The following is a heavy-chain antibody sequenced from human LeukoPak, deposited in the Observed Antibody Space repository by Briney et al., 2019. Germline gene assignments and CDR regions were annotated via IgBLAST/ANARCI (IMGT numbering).Heavy chain of an antibody. V-gene: IGHV4-34*01. J-gene: IGHJ3*02. CDR1: GGSFSGYY. D-gene: IGHD3-22*01. CDR2: INHGGST. Sequence: SETLSLTCAVYGGSFSGYYWSWIRQPPGKGLEWIGEINHGGSTNYNPSLKSRVTISVDTSENQFSLKLSSVTAADTAVYYCARGETNTYYYDSSGYRDAFDIWGQGAMVTVSS. CDR3: ARGETNTYYYDSSGYRDAFDI.